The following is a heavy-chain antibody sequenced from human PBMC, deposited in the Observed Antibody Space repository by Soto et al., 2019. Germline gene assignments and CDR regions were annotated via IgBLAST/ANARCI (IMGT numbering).Heavy chain of an antibody. D-gene: IGHD2-15*01. CDR2: ITTNGGST. Sequence: GGSLRLSCSASTFTFSGYPLHWVRQAPGKGLEYVSTITTNGGSTYYADSVKGGFTISRDNSKNTLYLQMSSLRGEDTAVYYCALVKSAYYGMDVWGQGTTVTVSS. V-gene: IGHV3-64D*08. J-gene: IGHJ6*02. CDR3: ALVKSAYYGMDV. CDR1: TFTFSGYP.